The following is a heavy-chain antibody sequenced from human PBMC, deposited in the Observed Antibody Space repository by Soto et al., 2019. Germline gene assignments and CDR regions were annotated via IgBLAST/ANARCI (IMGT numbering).Heavy chain of an antibody. CDR1: GFTFSSQG. V-gene: IGHV3-30*18. D-gene: IGHD3-10*01. Sequence: QVQLVESGGGVLQPGGSLRLSCAASGFTFSSQGMHWVRQAPGKGLEWVAVISYDGNNKYYADSVKGRFTISRDNSKNTLHLQMNSLRAEDTAVYYCAKDQDGSGNYLTYYYYYGMDVWGQGTTVTVSS. J-gene: IGHJ6*02. CDR3: AKDQDGSGNYLTYYYYYGMDV. CDR2: ISYDGNNK.